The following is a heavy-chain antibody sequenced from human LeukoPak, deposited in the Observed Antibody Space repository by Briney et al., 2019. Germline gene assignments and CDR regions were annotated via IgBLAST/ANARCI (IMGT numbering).Heavy chain of an antibody. CDR2: IIPILGIA. CDR1: GGTFSSYA. V-gene: IGHV1-69*04. CDR3: ARDAHLYGGNSPGWYFDL. D-gene: IGHD4-23*01. Sequence: SVKVSCKASGGTFSSYAISWVRQAPGQGLEWMGRIIPILGIANYAQKFQGRVTITADKSTSTAYMELSSLRSEDTAVYYCARDAHLYGGNSPGWYFDLWGRGTLVTVSS. J-gene: IGHJ2*01.